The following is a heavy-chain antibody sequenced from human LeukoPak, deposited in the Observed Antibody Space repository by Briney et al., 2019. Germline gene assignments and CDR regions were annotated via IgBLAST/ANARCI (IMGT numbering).Heavy chain of an antibody. J-gene: IGHJ3*02. CDR2: IYYSGST. V-gene: IGHV4-59*08. D-gene: IGHD5-18*01. CDR1: GGSISSYY. CDR3: ARHGGYSYADDAFDI. Sequence: SETLSLTCTVSGGSISSYYWSWIRQPPGKGLEWIGYIYYSGSTNYNPSLKSRVTISVDTSKNQFSLKLSSVTAADTAVYYCARHGGYSYADDAFDIWGQGTMVTASS.